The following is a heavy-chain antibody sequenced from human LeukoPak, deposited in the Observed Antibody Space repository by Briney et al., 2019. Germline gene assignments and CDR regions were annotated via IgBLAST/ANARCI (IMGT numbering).Heavy chain of an antibody. CDR2: LNHSGST. CDR3: ARGIHYYDSSGYYFDY. CDR1: VGSFSGYY. D-gene: IGHD3-22*01. V-gene: IGHV4-34*01. Sequence: SETLSLTRAVYVGSFSGYYWSWIRQPPGKGLEWIGELNHSGSTNYNPSLKSRVTLSVATSKNQFSLKVRSVTAADTAVYYCARGIHYYDSSGYYFDYWGQGTLVTVSS. J-gene: IGHJ4*02.